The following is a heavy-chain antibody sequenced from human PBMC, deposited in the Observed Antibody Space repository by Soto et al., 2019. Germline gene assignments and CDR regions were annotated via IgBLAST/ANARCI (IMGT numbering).Heavy chain of an antibody. CDR1: GGSISSYY. V-gene: IGHV4-59*01. CDR3: ARDLGYYGSGSYYTTPSWYYYGMDV. Sequence: SETLSLTCTVSGGSISSYYWSWIRQPPGKGLEWIGYIYYSGGTNYNPSLKSRVTISVDTSKNQFSLKLSSVTAADTAVYYCARDLGYYGSGSYYTTPSWYYYGMDVWGQGTTVTVS. D-gene: IGHD3-10*01. J-gene: IGHJ6*02. CDR2: IYYSGGT.